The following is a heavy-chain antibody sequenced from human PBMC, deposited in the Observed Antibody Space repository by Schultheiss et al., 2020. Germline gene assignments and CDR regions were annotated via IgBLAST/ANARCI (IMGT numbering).Heavy chain of an antibody. CDR1: GFTFSSYG. CDR2: ISSSGSTI. Sequence: GGSLRLSCAASGFTFSSYGMHWVRQAPGKGLEWVSYISSSGSTIYYADSVKGRFTISRDNAKNSLYLQMNSLRAEDTAVYYCARHPYTMDTAMVRIMDVWGKGTTVTVSS. D-gene: IGHD5-18*01. J-gene: IGHJ6*03. V-gene: IGHV3-48*04. CDR3: ARHPYTMDTAMVRIMDV.